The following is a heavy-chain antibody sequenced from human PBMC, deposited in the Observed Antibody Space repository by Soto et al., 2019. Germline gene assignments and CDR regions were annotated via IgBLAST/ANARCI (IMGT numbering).Heavy chain of an antibody. Sequence: EVQLVESGGGLVQPGGSLRLSCAASGFTFSSYSMNWVRQAPGKGLEWVSYISSSSTIYYADSVKGRFTISRDNAKNSLYLQMNSLRDEDTAVYYCSSSSWYEYYFDYWGQGTLVTVSS. J-gene: IGHJ4*02. CDR3: SSSSWYEYYFDY. CDR2: ISSSSTI. D-gene: IGHD6-13*01. CDR1: GFTFSSYS. V-gene: IGHV3-48*02.